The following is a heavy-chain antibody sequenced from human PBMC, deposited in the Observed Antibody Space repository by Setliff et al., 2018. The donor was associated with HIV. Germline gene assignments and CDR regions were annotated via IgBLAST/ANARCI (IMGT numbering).Heavy chain of an antibody. CDR2: SDYNGNT. CDR1: GYNFNSHG. CDR3: ARGGDDSGPGTWTFDY. D-gene: IGHD3-10*01. J-gene: IGHJ4*02. Sequence: ASVKVSCKASGYNFNSHGITWVRLAPGRGLEWVGWSDYNGNTNYAQNFQGRVTMTTDTSTNTAYMDLRSLKSDDTAVYYCARGGDDSGPGTWTFDYWGQGALVTVSS. V-gene: IGHV1-18*01.